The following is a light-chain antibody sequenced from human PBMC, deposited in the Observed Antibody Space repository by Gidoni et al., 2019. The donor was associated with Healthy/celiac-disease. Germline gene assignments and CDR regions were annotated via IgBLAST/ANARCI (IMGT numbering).Light chain of an antibody. J-gene: IGLJ2*01. CDR1: KLGANY. V-gene: IGLV3-1*01. CDR3: QAWDSSVV. CDR2: QDS. Sequence: SYELTPPPSVSVSPGQTASITCSGDKLGANYACWYQQKPGQSPVLVIYQDSKRPSGIPERFSGSNSGNTATLTISGTQAMDEADYYCQAWDSSVVFGGGTKLTVL.